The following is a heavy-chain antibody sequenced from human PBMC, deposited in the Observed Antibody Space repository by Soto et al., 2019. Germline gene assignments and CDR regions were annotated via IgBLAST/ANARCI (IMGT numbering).Heavy chain of an antibody. J-gene: IGHJ6*02. Sequence: PSETLSLTCAVSGGAISSSNWWSWVRQPPGKGPERRGEIYPSGSTNYNPSLKSRVTTSVAKTKHQFSLKQCSVNVADTPVYYLARDCANGGCNRGPYGMDVWGQGTTVAVAS. CDR3: ARDCANGGCNRGPYGMDV. CDR2: IYPSGST. V-gene: IGHV4-4*02. CDR1: GGAISSSNW. D-gene: IGHD2-8*01.